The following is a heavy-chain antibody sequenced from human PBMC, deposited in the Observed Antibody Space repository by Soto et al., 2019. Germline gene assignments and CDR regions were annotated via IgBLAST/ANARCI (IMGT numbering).Heavy chain of an antibody. CDR3: AREGSLTGYYDY. J-gene: IGHJ4*02. Sequence: PSETLSLTCTVSGGSISSYYWSWIRQPPGKGLEWIGYIYYSGSTNYNPSLKSRVTISVDTSKNQFSLKLSSVTVADTAVYYCAREGSLTGYYDYWGQGTLVTVSS. D-gene: IGHD3-9*01. V-gene: IGHV4-59*12. CDR2: IYYSGST. CDR1: GGSISSYY.